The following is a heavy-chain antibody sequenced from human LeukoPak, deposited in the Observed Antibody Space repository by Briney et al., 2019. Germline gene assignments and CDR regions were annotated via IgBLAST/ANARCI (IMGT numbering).Heavy chain of an antibody. CDR2: IYYSGST. J-gene: IGHJ4*02. Sequence: PSETLSLTCTVSGGSISSGGYYWSWIRQHPGKGLEWIGYIYYSGSTYYNPSLKSRVTISVDTSKNQFSLKLSSVTAADTAVYYCARGIPDKAHSSSSAADYWGQGTLVTVSS. CDR3: ARGIPDKAHSSSSAADY. V-gene: IGHV4-31*03. CDR1: GGSISSGGYY. D-gene: IGHD6-6*01.